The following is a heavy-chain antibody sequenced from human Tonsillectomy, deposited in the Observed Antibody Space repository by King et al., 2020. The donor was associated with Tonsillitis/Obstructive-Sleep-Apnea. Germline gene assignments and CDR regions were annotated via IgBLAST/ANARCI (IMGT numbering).Heavy chain of an antibody. V-gene: IGHV3-74*01. CDR1: GFTFSSYW. Sequence: VQLVESGGGLVQPGGSLRLSCAASGFTFSSYWMHWVRQAPGKGLVWVSRINSDGSSTSYADSVKGRFTISRDNAKNTLYLQMNSLRAEDTAVYYCASVIFVEVGATDAYFDYWGQGTLVTVSS. CDR2: INSDGSST. J-gene: IGHJ4*02. D-gene: IGHD1-26*01. CDR3: ASVIFVEVGATDAYFDY.